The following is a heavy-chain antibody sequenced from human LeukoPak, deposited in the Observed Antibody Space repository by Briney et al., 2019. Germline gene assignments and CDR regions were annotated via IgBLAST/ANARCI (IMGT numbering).Heavy chain of an antibody. CDR2: ISYDGSNK. CDR1: GFTFSSYA. Sequence: GGSLRLSCAASGFTFSSYAMHWVRQAPGKGLEWVSVISYDGSNKYYADSVKGRFTISRDNSKNTLYLQMNSLRAEDTAVHYCARDLMTEAFDIWGQGTMVTVSS. J-gene: IGHJ3*02. CDR3: ARDLMTEAFDI. V-gene: IGHV3-30-3*01.